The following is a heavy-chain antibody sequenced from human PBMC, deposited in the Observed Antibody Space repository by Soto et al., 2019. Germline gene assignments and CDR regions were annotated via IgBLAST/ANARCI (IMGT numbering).Heavy chain of an antibody. J-gene: IGHJ4*02. CDR3: ARDPYYYDSSGYYYGGGGFDY. CDR1: GGTFSSYA. V-gene: IGHV1-69*01. D-gene: IGHD3-22*01. Sequence: QVQLVQSGAEVKKPGSSVKVSCKASGGTFSSYAISWVRQAPGQGLEWMGGIIPIFGTANYAQKFQGRVTIPAEDSTSTAYMELSSLRSEDTAVYYCARDPYYYDSSGYYYGGGGFDYWGQGTLGTVSS. CDR2: IIPIFGTA.